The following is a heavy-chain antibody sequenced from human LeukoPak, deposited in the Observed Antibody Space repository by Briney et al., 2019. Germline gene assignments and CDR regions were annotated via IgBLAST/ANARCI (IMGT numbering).Heavy chain of an antibody. D-gene: IGHD2-2*02. CDR3: ARATAICSSTSCYRWQFDY. CDR1: GYTFTSYG. Sequence: ASVKVSCKASGYTFTSYGMNWARQAPGQGLEWMGWINTDTGNPTYAQGFTGRFVFSLDTSVSTAYLQISSLKAEDTAVYYCARATAICSSTSCYRWQFDYWGQGTLVTVSS. V-gene: IGHV7-4-1*02. CDR2: INTDTGNP. J-gene: IGHJ4*02.